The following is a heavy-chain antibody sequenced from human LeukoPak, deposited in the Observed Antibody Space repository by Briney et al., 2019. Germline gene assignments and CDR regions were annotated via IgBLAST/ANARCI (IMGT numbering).Heavy chain of an antibody. D-gene: IGHD6-6*01. CDR3: ARHGVYSSSSYFDY. Sequence: SETLSLTCTVSGGSISSYYWSWIRQPPGKGLEWIGYVYYTGSPSYNPSLKSRVTISLDTSKNQFSLMMSSVTAADTAVYYCARHGVYSSSSYFDYWGQGTLVTVSS. V-gene: IGHV4-59*08. CDR2: VYYTGSP. CDR1: GGSISSYY. J-gene: IGHJ4*02.